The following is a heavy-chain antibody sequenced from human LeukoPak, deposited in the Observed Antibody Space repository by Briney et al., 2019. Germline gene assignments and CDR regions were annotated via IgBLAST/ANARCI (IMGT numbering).Heavy chain of an antibody. D-gene: IGHD3-22*01. CDR1: GFTFSDHY. V-gene: IGHV3-72*01. J-gene: IGHJ3*02. Sequence: EGSLRLSCAASGFTFSDHYMDWVRQAPGKGLEWVGRVRNNLNSYKTEYAATVQGRMSISRDDSKNSLYLQLNSLKTEDTALYYCARSHYQSSEHFDQDAFDIWGQGTMVTVSS. CDR3: ARSHYQSSEHFDQDAFDI. CDR2: VRNNLNSYKT.